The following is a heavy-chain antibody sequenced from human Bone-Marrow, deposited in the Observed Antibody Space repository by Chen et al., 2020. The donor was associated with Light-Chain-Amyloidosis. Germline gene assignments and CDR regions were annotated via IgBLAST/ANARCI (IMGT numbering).Heavy chain of an antibody. V-gene: IGHV3-53*02. CDR1: GFIVSQNY. Sequence: EVQLVETGGGLIQPGGSLRLSCAASGFIVSQNYMHWVRQAPGKGLEWVSVIYNTGNTYYADSVKCRFTISRDNSKNTLYLQMNSLRAGDTAVYYCAYLGEADYWGRGTLVTVSS. J-gene: IGHJ4*02. CDR3: AYLGEADY. D-gene: IGHD3-16*01. CDR2: IYNTGNT.